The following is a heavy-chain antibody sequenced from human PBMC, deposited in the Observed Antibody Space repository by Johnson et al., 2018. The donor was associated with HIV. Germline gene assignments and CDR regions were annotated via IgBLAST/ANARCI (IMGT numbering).Heavy chain of an antibody. D-gene: IGHD5-18*01. CDR2: IYTSGDT. V-gene: IGHV3-66*02. J-gene: IGHJ3*02. Sequence: VQLLESGGDLVQPGGSLRLSCVASGFSATTYYMTWVRQAPRKGLEWVSLIYTSGDTFYADSVKGRFTISRDSSKNTVYLQMNSLGPDDTAVYYCARDRQGGYSYGTVDAFDIWGQGTMVIVSS. CDR3: ARDRQGGYSYGTVDAFDI. CDR1: GFSATTYY.